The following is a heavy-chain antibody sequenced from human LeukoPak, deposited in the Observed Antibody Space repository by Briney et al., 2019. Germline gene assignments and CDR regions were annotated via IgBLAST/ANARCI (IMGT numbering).Heavy chain of an antibody. D-gene: IGHD6-13*01. V-gene: IGHV4-59*12. Sequence: SETLSLTCTVSGGSISSYYWSWLRQPPGKGLEWIGYIYYSGSTYYNPSLKSRVTISVDTSKNQFSLKLSSVTAADTAVYYCARDQQLLRWGQGTLVTVSS. CDR1: GGSISSYY. J-gene: IGHJ4*02. CDR2: IYYSGST. CDR3: ARDQQLLR.